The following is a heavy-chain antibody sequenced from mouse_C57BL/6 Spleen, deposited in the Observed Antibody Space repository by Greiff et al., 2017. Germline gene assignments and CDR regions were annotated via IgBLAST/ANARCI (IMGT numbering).Heavy chain of an antibody. Sequence: VQLQQSGPELVKPGASVKMSCKASGYTFTDYNMHWVKQSHGKSLEWIGYINPNNGGTSYNQKFKGKATLTVNKSSSTAYMELRSLTSEDSAVYYCARSRGTTVVAPDYWGQGTTLTVSS. D-gene: IGHD1-1*01. V-gene: IGHV1-22*01. CDR1: GYTFTDYN. J-gene: IGHJ2*01. CDR3: ARSRGTTVVAPDY. CDR2: INPNNGGT.